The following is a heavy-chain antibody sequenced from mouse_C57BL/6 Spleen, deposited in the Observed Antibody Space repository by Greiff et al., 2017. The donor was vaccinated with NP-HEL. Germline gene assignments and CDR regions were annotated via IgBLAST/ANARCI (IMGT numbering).Heavy chain of an antibody. Sequence: VQLQQSGPELVKPGDSVKISCKASGYSFTGYFMNWVMQSHGKSLEWIGRINPYNGDTFYNQKFKGKATLTVDKYSSTDHMGLRSLTSEDSAVYYCARADSSYGWYFDGWGTGTTVTVSS. V-gene: IGHV1-20*01. CDR1: GYSFTGYF. CDR2: INPYNGDT. J-gene: IGHJ1*03. D-gene: IGHD1-1*01. CDR3: ARADSSYGWYFDG.